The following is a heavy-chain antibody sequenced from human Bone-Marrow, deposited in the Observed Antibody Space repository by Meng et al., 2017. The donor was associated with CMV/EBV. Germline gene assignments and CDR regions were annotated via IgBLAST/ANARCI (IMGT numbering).Heavy chain of an antibody. Sequence: GESMMISCAASGFTVSSNYMSWVRQAPGKGLEWVSVIYSGGSTYYADYLKGRFTITRDNSNNTLYLQMTSLRAEYTAVYYCAKEDGRLAYFDYWGQGTLVTVSS. CDR2: IYSGGST. CDR1: GFTVSSNY. CDR3: AKEDGRLAYFDY. J-gene: IGHJ4*02. D-gene: IGHD4-17*01. V-gene: IGHV3-53*01.